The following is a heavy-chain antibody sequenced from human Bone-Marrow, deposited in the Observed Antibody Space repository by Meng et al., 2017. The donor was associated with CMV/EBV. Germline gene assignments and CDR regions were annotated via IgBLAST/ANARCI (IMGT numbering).Heavy chain of an antibody. CDR2: ISSSGSTI. J-gene: IGHJ6*01. D-gene: IGHD1-1*01. CDR3: TTYLVLELERQTGV. CDR1: GFTFSDYY. Sequence: GESLKISCAASGFTFSDYYMSWIRQAPGKGLEWVSYISSSGSTIYYADSVKGRFTISRDNAKNSLYLQMNSLRAEDTAVYYRTTYLVLELERQTGVWGQGTTVTVSS. V-gene: IGHV3-11*01.